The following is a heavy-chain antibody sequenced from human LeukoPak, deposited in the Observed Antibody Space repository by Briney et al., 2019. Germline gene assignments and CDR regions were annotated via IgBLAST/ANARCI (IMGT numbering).Heavy chain of an antibody. D-gene: IGHD6-19*01. CDR1: GGSFSGYY. V-gene: IGHV4-34*01. CDR3: ARVAQKLERIVVAGTSEWRANWFFDL. CDR2: INHSGST. J-gene: IGHJ2*01. Sequence: KPSETLSLTCAVYGGSFSGYYWSWIRQPPGKGLEWIGEINHSGSTNYNPSLKSRVTISVDTSKNQFSLKLSSVTAADTAVYYCARVAQKLERIVVAGTSEWRANWFFDLWGRGTLVTVSS.